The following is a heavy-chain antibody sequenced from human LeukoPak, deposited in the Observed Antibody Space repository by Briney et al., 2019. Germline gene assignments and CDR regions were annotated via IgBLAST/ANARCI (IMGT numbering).Heavy chain of an antibody. CDR2: IEEDGSQK. D-gene: IGHD2-2*01. Sequence: GGSLRLSCAASGFTFSDYWISWVRQAPGKGLEWVAKIEEDGSQKHYVDSVKGRFTISRDNAKNSLYLQMNSLGAEDTAVYYCARYFCTTNSCYMFDYWGQGTLVTVSS. CDR1: GFTFSDYW. J-gene: IGHJ4*02. V-gene: IGHV3-7*01. CDR3: ARYFCTTNSCYMFDY.